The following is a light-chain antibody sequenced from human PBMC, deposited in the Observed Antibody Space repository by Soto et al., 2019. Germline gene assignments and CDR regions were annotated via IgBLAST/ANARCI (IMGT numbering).Light chain of an antibody. CDR2: GAT. CDR1: QAIGNY. CDR3: QQCHATPLT. V-gene: IGKV1-39*01. Sequence: DIQMTQSPSSLSASVWDRVTITFLASQAIGNYLNWYQQKPGKAPNLLIFGATTLQSGVPSRFSGSGYGTNFTLIISVLQPEDFAIYYCQQCHATPLTFGQGTRLEI. J-gene: IGKJ5*01.